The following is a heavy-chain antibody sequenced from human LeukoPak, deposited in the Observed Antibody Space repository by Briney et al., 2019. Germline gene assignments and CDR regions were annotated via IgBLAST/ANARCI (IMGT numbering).Heavy chain of an antibody. Sequence: GGSLRLSCAASGFTFSSYSMNWVRQAPGKGLEWVSSISSSSSSIYYADSVKGRFTISRDNAKNSLYLQMNSLRAEDTAVYYCARGHFGLDYWGQGTLVTVSS. V-gene: IGHV3-21*04. D-gene: IGHD3-10*01. CDR1: GFTFSSYS. J-gene: IGHJ4*02. CDR3: ARGHFGLDY. CDR2: ISSSSSSI.